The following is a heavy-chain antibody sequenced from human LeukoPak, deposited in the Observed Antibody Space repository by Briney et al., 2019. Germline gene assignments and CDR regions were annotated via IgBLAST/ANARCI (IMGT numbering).Heavy chain of an antibody. CDR1: GFTFSSYS. CDR3: ARENSVAAADY. J-gene: IGHJ4*02. CDR2: ISSSSSYI. V-gene: IGHV3-21*01. D-gene: IGHD6-13*01. Sequence: GGSLRLSCAASGFTFSSYSMNWVRQAPGKGLEWVSSISSSSSYIYYADSVKGRFTISRDNAKNSLYLQMNSLRAEDTAVYYCARENSVAAADYWGQGTLVTVSS.